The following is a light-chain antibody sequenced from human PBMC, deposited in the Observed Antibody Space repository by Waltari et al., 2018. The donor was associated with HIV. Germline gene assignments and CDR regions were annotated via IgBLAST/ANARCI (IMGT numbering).Light chain of an antibody. V-gene: IGKV3-20*01. J-gene: IGKJ1*01. CDR2: GAS. CDR3: QQYGTSPWT. CDR1: QSVSSRY. Sequence: ILFTHTHGPLPLSPGYSATLPCRASQSVSSRYLAWYQQKSGQAPRLVIYGASSRAAGIQDRFSGSGSGTDFTLTINRLEPEDFAVYYCQQYGTSPWTFGQGTKVEIK.